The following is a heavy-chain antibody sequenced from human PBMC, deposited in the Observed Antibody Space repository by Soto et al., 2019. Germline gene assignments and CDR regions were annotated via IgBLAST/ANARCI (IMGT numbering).Heavy chain of an antibody. Sequence: QVQLVQSGAEVKKPGASVKVSCKASGYTFTSYAIHWVRQAPGQRLEWMGGINAGNGNTKYSQKLQDRITITRDTSASTAYREPMRLRSEATAVYYCARELGGWPDYWGQGTLVTVSS. D-gene: IGHD6-19*01. CDR3: ARELGGWPDY. J-gene: IGHJ4*02. CDR2: INAGNGNT. CDR1: GYTFTSYA. V-gene: IGHV1-3*01.